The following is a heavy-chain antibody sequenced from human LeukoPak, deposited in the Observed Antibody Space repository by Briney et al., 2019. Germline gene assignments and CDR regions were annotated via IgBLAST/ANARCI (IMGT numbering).Heavy chain of an antibody. Sequence: GGSLRLACAASGFTFSSYGMHWVRQAPGKGLEWVSYISSSSSYTKYADSVKGRFTISRGNAKNSLYLQMNSLRAEDTGVYYCARGGGRDGYPFDYWGQGTLVTVSS. CDR2: ISSSSSYT. CDR3: ARGGGRDGYPFDY. J-gene: IGHJ4*02. D-gene: IGHD5-24*01. CDR1: GFTFSSYG. V-gene: IGHV3-21*05.